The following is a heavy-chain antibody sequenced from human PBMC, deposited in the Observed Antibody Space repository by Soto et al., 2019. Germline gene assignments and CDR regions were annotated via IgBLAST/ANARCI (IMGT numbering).Heavy chain of an antibody. J-gene: IGHJ4*02. CDR1: GYTFTGYY. CDR2: INPNSGGT. V-gene: IGHV1-2*04. D-gene: IGHD6-6*01. CDR3: ATRYLDSSSSPPFDY. Sequence: GASVKVSCKASGYTFTGYYMHWVRQAPGQGLEWTGWINPNSGGTNYAQKFQGWVTMTRDTSISTAYMELSSLRSDDTAVYYCATRYLDSSSSPPFDYWGQGTLVTVSS.